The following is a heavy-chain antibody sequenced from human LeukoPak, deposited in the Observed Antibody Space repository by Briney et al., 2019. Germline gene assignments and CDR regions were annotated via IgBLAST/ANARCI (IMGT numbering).Heavy chain of an antibody. V-gene: IGHV4-38-2*02. CDR2: IYHSGRT. CDR3: ARQASTVTTPFDY. CDR1: GYSISSSSY. D-gene: IGHD4-17*01. Sequence: SETLSLTCTVSGYSISSSSYWGWIRPPPGKGLEWIGSIYHSGRTFYNPSLKSRVTISVDTSKNQFSLNLTSVTAADTAVYYCARQASTVTTPFDYWGQGTLVTVSS. J-gene: IGHJ4*02.